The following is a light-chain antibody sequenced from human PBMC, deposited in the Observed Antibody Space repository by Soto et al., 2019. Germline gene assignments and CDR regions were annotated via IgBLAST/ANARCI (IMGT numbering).Light chain of an antibody. Sequence: IQLTQSPSSLSASVGDRVTITCRASQGISSYLAWYQQKPGKAPKLLIYDASTLQSGVPSRFSGSGSGTEFTLTISSLQPDDFATYYCQQYNSYSFGQGTKVDIK. CDR1: QGISSY. J-gene: IGKJ1*01. CDR3: QQYNSYS. V-gene: IGKV1-9*01. CDR2: DAS.